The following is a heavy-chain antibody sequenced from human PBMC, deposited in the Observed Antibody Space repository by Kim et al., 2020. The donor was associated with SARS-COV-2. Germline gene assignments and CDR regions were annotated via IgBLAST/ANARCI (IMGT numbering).Heavy chain of an antibody. V-gene: IGHV3-23*01. Sequence: GGSLRLSCAASEFTFNYYAMSWVRQAPGKGLQWVSSISGSDGTTYYADSVRGRFTISRDTSKNTVHLQMNSLRAEDTAFYYCAIREPVGSWGQGTLVTVSS. J-gene: IGHJ5*02. CDR3: AIREPVGS. D-gene: IGHD1-26*01. CDR2: ISGSDGTT. CDR1: EFTFNYYA.